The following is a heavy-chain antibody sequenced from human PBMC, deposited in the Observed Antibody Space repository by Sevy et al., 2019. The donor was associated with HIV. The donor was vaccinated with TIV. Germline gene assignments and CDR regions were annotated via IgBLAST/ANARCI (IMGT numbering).Heavy chain of an antibody. V-gene: IGHV1-18*01. D-gene: IGHD6-19*01. CDR3: ARGTLRYSSGWYFDY. CDR1: GYTFTSYG. Sequence: ASVKVSCKASGYTFTSYGISWVRQAPGQGLEWMGWISAYNGNTNYAQKLQGRVTMTTDTSTSTAYMKLRSLRSDDTAVYYCARGTLRYSSGWYFDYWGQGTLVTVSS. J-gene: IGHJ4*02. CDR2: ISAYNGNT.